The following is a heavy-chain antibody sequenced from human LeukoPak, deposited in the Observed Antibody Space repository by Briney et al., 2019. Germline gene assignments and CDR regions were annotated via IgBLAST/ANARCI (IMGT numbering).Heavy chain of an antibody. CDR3: ARDLVGLPLES. CDR1: GFTFSSYG. D-gene: IGHD2-15*01. J-gene: IGHJ4*02. V-gene: IGHV3-23*01. Sequence: GGSLRLSCAASGFTFSSYGMSWVRQAPGKGLEWVSAISGSGGSTYYADSVKGRFTISRDNSKNTLYLQMNSLRAEDTAVYYCARDLVGLPLESWGQGTLVTVSS. CDR2: ISGSGGST.